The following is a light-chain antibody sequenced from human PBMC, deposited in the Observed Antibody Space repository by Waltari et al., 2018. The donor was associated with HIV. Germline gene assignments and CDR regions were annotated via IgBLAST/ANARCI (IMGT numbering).Light chain of an antibody. CDR3: SSYMPNGTLL. V-gene: IGLV2-14*01. CDR1: TVDILDHHS. Sequence: QSALTQPASVSGSPGQTITFSCSTFTVDILDHHSISWLRHPPTGVPHRILLDGENRPSGVPFRYSCTKTDTTASLTISGLLFEDEGDYYCSSYMPNGTLLFGGGTKVTVL. J-gene: IGLJ2*01. CDR2: DGE.